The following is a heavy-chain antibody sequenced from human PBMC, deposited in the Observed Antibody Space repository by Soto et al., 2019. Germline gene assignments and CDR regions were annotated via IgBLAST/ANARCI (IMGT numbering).Heavy chain of an antibody. CDR1: GGNFGSEA. V-gene: IGHV1-69*13. CDR2: IIPMFSTP. D-gene: IGHD3-10*02. Sequence: ASAKVSCKASGGNFGSEATRWVRRAPGHGLEWMGRIIPMFSTPHYAQKFQGIATIIADESTTTVNMEMRGLTYEDSAVYSCARAQFSDMFTADDYGMDVWGQGTAVTVS. J-gene: IGHJ6*02. CDR3: ARAQFSDMFTADDYGMDV.